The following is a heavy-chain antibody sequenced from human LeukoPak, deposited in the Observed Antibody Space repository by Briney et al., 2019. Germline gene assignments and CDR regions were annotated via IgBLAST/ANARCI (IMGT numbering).Heavy chain of an antibody. CDR2: VSSSSSTK. V-gene: IGHV3-48*02. Sequence: GGSLRLSCASSGFTFRTYWMNWVRQAPAKGLEWISCVSSSSSTKYFADSVKGRFTVSRDNAENTLYLQMDSLRDEDTAVYYCVRDGGGYYFDYWGQGTLVTVSS. D-gene: IGHD6-25*01. CDR1: GFTFRTYW. CDR3: VRDGGGYYFDY. J-gene: IGHJ4*02.